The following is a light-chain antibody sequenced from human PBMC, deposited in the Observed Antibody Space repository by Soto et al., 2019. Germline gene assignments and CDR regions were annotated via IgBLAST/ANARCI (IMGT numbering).Light chain of an antibody. Sequence: EIVMTQSPATLSVSPGERATLSCRASQSVSSNLAWYQQKPGQAPRLLIYGASTRATGIPARFSGSGCGTEFTLTISGLQSEDFAVYYCQQYNNWPFTFGSGTKVDIK. J-gene: IGKJ3*01. CDR1: QSVSSN. CDR3: QQYNNWPFT. V-gene: IGKV3-15*01. CDR2: GAS.